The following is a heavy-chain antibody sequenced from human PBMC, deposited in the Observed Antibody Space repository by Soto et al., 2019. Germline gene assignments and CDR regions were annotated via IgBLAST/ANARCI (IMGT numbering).Heavy chain of an antibody. CDR3: ARDRRFQAYNWNDGGDAFDI. Sequence: ASVKVSCKASGYTFTGYYMHWVRQAPGQGLEWMGWINPNSGGTNYAQKFQGRVTMTRDTAISTAYMELSRLRSDDTAVYYCARDRRFQAYNWNDGGDAFDIWGQGTMVTVSS. V-gene: IGHV1-2*02. D-gene: IGHD1-1*01. CDR2: INPNSGGT. J-gene: IGHJ3*02. CDR1: GYTFTGYY.